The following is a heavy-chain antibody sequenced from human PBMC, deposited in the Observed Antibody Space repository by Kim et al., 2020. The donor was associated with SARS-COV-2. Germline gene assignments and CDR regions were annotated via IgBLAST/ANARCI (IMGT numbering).Heavy chain of an antibody. CDR2: ISYDGSNK. CDR3: ARDSQRDGYNWWLTGDSLLLDY. Sequence: GGSLRLSCAASGFTFSSYAMHWVRQAPGKGLEWVAVISYDGSNKYYADSVKGRFTISRDNSKNTLYLQMNSLRAEDTAVYYCARDSQRDGYNWWLTGDSLLLDYWGQGTLVTVSS. J-gene: IGHJ4*02. D-gene: IGHD7-27*01. V-gene: IGHV3-30*04. CDR1: GFTFSSYA.